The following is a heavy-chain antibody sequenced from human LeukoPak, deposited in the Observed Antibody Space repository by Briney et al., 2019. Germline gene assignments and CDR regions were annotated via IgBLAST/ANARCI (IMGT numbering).Heavy chain of an antibody. J-gene: IGHJ5*02. CDR1: GGSINSSSYY. CDR2: IYYSGST. V-gene: IGHV4-39*01. CDR3: ARHRGRYFDWLFLNWFDP. D-gene: IGHD3-9*01. Sequence: SETLSLTCTVPGGSINSSSYYWGWIRQPPGKGLEWIGSIYYSGSTYYNPSLKSRVTISVDTSKNQFSLKLSSVTAADTAVYYCARHRGRYFDWLFLNWFDPWGQGTLVTVSS.